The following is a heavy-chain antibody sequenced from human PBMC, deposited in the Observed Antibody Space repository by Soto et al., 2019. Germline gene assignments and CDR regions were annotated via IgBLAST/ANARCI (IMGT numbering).Heavy chain of an antibody. J-gene: IGHJ4*02. CDR3: ARGTFFARYQPFDA. V-gene: IGHV4-59*01. CDR1: GGSMNNYL. CDR2: IHVTGNT. Sequence: SETLSLTCTVSGGSMNNYLWSWIRQTPGDGLEWIGYIHVTGNTYHNPSLKSPVTISIDASKTQFFLTLTSVTAADTAVYYCARGTFFARYQPFDAWGRGILVTVPQ. D-gene: IGHD1-20*01.